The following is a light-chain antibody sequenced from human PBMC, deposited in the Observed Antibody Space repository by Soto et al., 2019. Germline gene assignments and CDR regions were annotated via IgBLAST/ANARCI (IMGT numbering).Light chain of an antibody. Sequence: QSVLTQPPSVSAAPGQKVTISCSGSSSNIGSNYVSWYQQLPGRAPKLVIYDNTKRPSGIPDRFSGSKSGSSATLGVTGLPTGDEGDYYCGTWDSDLSAEVFGGGTKLTVL. V-gene: IGLV1-51*01. CDR2: DNT. CDR1: SSNIGSNY. J-gene: IGLJ3*02. CDR3: GTWDSDLSAEV.